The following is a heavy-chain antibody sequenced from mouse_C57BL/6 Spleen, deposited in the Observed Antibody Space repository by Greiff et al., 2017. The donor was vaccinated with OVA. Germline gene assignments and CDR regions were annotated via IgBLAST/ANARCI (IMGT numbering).Heavy chain of an antibody. J-gene: IGHJ1*03. CDR3: ARHYYGSGYFDV. Sequence: EVNVVESGGGLVKPGGSLKLSCAASGFTFSSYTMSWVRQTPEKRLEWVATISGGGGNTYYPDSVKGRFTISRDNAKNTLYLQMSSLRSEDTALYYCARHYYGSGYFDVWGTGTTVTVSS. V-gene: IGHV5-9*01. D-gene: IGHD1-1*01. CDR1: GFTFSSYT. CDR2: ISGGGGNT.